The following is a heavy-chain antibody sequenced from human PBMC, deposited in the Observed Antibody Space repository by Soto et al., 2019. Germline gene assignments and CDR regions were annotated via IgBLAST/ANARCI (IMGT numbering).Heavy chain of an antibody. Sequence: PSQTLSLTCAISGDSVSSNSAAWNWIRQSPSRGLEWLGRTYYRSKWYNDYAVSVKSRITINPDTSKNQFSLQLNSVTPEDTAVVFCARDGGEGYDKGDAFDIGGQGKMVTVSS. CDR3: ARDGGEGYDKGDAFDI. J-gene: IGHJ3*02. CDR1: GDSVSSNSAA. V-gene: IGHV6-1*01. D-gene: IGHD5-12*01. CDR2: TYYRSKWYN.